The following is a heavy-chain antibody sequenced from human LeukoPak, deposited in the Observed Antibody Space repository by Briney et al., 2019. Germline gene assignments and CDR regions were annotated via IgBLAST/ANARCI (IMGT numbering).Heavy chain of an antibody. CDR3: ARVVWLTYCGGDCYYLDAFDI. CDR2: INHSGST. Sequence: PSETLSLTCAVSGGSISSGGYSWSWIRQPPGKGLEWIGEINHSGSTNYNPSLKSRVTISVDTSKNQFSLKPSSVTAADTAVYYCARVVWLTYCGGDCYYLDAFDIWGQGTMVTVSS. D-gene: IGHD2-21*02. J-gene: IGHJ3*02. V-gene: IGHV4-30-2*01. CDR1: GGSISSGGYS.